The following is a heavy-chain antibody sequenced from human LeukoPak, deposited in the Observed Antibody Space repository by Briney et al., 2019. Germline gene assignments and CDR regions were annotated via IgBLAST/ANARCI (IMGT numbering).Heavy chain of an antibody. CDR1: GFTFSNHY. Sequence: GGSLRLSCAASGFTFSNHYMNWVRQAPGKGLEWVANIKVDGSEKNYVDSVKGRFTISRDNAKNSLYLQMNSLRAEDTAVYYCARDTYYCPMDVWGQGTTVTVSS. J-gene: IGHJ6*02. D-gene: IGHD3-16*01. CDR3: ARDTYYCPMDV. V-gene: IGHV3-7*04. CDR2: IKVDGSEK.